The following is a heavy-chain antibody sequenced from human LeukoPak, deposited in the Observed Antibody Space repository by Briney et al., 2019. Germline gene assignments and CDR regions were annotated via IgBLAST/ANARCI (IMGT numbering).Heavy chain of an antibody. CDR1: GFTVSSNY. J-gene: IGHJ4*02. CDR3: ARIGYSSGWMGPSYYLDY. D-gene: IGHD6-19*01. CDR2: IYSGGST. V-gene: IGHV3-66*01. Sequence: PGGSLRLSCAASGFTVSSNYMSWVRQAPGKGLEWVSVIYSGGSTYYADSVKGRFTISRDNSKNTLYLQMNSLRAEDTAVYYCARIGYSSGWMGPSYYLDYWGQGTLVTVSS.